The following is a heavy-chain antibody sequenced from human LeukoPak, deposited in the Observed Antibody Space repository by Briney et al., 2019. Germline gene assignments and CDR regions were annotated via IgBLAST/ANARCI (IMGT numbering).Heavy chain of an antibody. CDR1: GGSISSYY. CDR3: ASVKPDYDILTGPPLYWYFDL. V-gene: IGHV4-59*01. CDR2: IDYSGST. D-gene: IGHD3-9*01. Sequence: SETLSLTCTVSGGSISSYYWSWIRQPPGKGLEWIGHIDYSGSTNYNPSLKSRVTISVDTSKTQFSLKLSSVTAADTAVYYCASVKPDYDILTGPPLYWYFDLWGRGTLVTVSS. J-gene: IGHJ2*01.